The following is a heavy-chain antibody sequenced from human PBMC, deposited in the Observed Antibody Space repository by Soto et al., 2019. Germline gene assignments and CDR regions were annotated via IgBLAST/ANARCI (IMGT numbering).Heavy chain of an antibody. CDR1: GYTFTSYY. Sequence: ASVKVSCKASGYTFTSYYINWVRHATGQGLEWMGWMNPNSGNTGYAQKFQGRVTMTRNTSISTAYMELSSLRSEDTAVYYCARATVTTYGMDVWGQGTTVTVSS. J-gene: IGHJ6*02. V-gene: IGHV1-8*01. CDR3: ARATVTTYGMDV. CDR2: MNPNSGNT. D-gene: IGHD4-17*01.